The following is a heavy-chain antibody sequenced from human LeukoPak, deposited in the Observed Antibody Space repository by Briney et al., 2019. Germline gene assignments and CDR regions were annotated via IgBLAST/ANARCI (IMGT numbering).Heavy chain of an antibody. CDR1: GGTFSSYA. CDR3: ARDLDSSGYYGY. D-gene: IGHD3-22*01. V-gene: IGHV1-69*01. CDR2: IIPIFGTA. J-gene: IGHJ4*02. Sequence: GSSVKVSCKASGGTFSSYAISWVRQAPGQGLEWMGGIIPIFGTANYAQKFQGRVTITADESTSTAYMELSRLRSDDTAVYYCARDLDSSGYYGYWGQGTLVTVSS.